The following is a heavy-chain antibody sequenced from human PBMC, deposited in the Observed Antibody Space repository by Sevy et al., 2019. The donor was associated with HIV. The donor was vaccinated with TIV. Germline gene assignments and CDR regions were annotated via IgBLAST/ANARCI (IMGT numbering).Heavy chain of an antibody. V-gene: IGHV3-23*01. CDR1: GFTFSSYA. CDR3: AKDLAYDNTYLDF. J-gene: IGHJ4*02. Sequence: GGSLRLSCAVSGFTFSSYAMNWVRQSPGMGLEWVSGISGSGVSTYYADSVKGRFTISRDNSRYTLYLQINSLRAEDTALYYCAKDLAYDNTYLDFWGQGTLVTVSS. D-gene: IGHD3-22*01. CDR2: ISGSGVST.